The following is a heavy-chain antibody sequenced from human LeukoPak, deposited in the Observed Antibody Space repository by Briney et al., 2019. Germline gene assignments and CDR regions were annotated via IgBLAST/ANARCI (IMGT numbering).Heavy chain of an antibody. V-gene: IGHV1-2*02. CDR1: GYTFTGYY. Sequence: ASVKVSCKASGYTFTGYYMHWVRQAPGQGLEWMGRINPNSGGTNYAQKFQGRVTMTRDTSISTAYMELSRLRSDDTAVYYCARESADYYDSSGYYYLVYYFDYWGQGTLVTVSS. CDR2: INPNSGGT. CDR3: ARESADYYDSSGYYYLVYYFDY. D-gene: IGHD3-22*01. J-gene: IGHJ4*02.